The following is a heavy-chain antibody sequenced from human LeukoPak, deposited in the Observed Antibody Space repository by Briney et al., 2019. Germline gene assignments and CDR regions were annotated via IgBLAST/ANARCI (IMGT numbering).Heavy chain of an antibody. J-gene: IGHJ4*02. CDR2: ISWNSGSI. V-gene: IGHV3-9*01. D-gene: IGHD4-23*01. Sequence: GGSLRLSCVASGFTFSTYGMSWVRQAPGKGLEWVSGISWNSGSIGYADSVKGRFTISRDNAKNSLYLQMNSLRAEDTALYYCAKVDPDGGYDYWGQGTLVTVSS. CDR1: GFTFSTYG. CDR3: AKVDPDGGYDY.